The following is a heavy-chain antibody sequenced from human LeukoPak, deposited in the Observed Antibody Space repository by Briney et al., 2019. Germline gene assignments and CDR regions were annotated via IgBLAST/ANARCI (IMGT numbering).Heavy chain of an antibody. CDR1: GFTFTMYW. Sequence: GGSLRLSCAVSGFTFTMYWMHWVRQGPGKGLEWVSRITSDGSATGYADSVKGRFTISRDNAKNTLYLQMNSLRAEDTAEYYCARDASPGYFDLWGRGTLLIVSS. CDR3: ARDASPGYFDL. D-gene: IGHD2-15*01. J-gene: IGHJ2*01. CDR2: ITSDGSAT. V-gene: IGHV3-74*01.